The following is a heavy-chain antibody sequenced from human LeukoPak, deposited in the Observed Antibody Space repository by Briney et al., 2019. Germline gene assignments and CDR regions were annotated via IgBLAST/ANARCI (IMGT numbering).Heavy chain of an antibody. CDR3: ARERRDIVVVPVARGYFDY. CDR1: GGTFSSYA. Sequence: SGKVSCKASGGTFSSYAISWVRQAPGQGLEWMGGIIPIFGTANYAQKFQGRVTITTGESTSTAYMELSSLRSEDTAVYYCARERRDIVVVPVARGYFDYWGQGTLVTVSS. D-gene: IGHD2-2*01. CDR2: IIPIFGTA. V-gene: IGHV1-69*05. J-gene: IGHJ4*02.